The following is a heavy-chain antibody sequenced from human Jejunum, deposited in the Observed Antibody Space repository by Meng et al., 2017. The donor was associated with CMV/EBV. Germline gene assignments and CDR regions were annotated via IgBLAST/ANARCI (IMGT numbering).Heavy chain of an antibody. D-gene: IGHD4-23*01. J-gene: IGHJ4*02. V-gene: IGHV3-23*01. CDR2: ITGSGGDT. Sequence: GFTFSSHSVGWVRQAPGKGLKWVASITGSGGDTYYADSVKGRFTISRDNSKNTVYLQVHSLRAGDTAVYYCAKRSGYGANSFFDNWGQGTRVTVSS. CDR3: AKRSGYGANSFFDN. CDR1: GFTFSSHS.